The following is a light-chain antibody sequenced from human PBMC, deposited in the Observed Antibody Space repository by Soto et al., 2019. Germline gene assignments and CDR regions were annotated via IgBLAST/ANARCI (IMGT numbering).Light chain of an antibody. Sequence: DIQLTQSPSTLSASVGDRVTITCRASQSISSWLAWYHQKPGKAPELLIYKASTLQNGVPSRISGSGSGTKFTLTTSSRQPDDYATYYCQQYNSYSPRAFGQGTKLEIK. J-gene: IGKJ1*01. CDR1: QSISSW. CDR2: KAS. CDR3: QQYNSYSPRA. V-gene: IGKV1-5*03.